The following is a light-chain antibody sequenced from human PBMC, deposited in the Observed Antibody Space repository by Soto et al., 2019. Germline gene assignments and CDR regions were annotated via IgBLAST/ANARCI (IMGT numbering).Light chain of an antibody. CDR2: GAS. V-gene: IGKV3-15*01. J-gene: IGKJ1*01. CDR1: QSISSV. Sequence: GMTQSTSTLSVSPGERATLSCRASQSISSVLAWYQQIPGQAPRLLIYGASTRASDIPARFSGSGSGKEFTLTISSLQSEEFAVYYCQQYNNWPPWTFGQGTKVNIK. CDR3: QQYNNWPPWT.